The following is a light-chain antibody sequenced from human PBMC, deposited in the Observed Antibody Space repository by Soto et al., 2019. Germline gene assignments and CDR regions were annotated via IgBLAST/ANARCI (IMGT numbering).Light chain of an antibody. CDR2: DVS. V-gene: IGKV3-11*01. J-gene: IGKJ4*01. CDR1: QNIGNS. Sequence: EIVLTQSPDTLSLSPGERATLSCRSSQNIGNSVAWYQQKPGQAPRLLIYDVSKRAAGVTDRFSGSWSGTDFTLTISRLEPEDFAVYSCQQRRKWPLTFGRGTNIEIK. CDR3: QQRRKWPLT.